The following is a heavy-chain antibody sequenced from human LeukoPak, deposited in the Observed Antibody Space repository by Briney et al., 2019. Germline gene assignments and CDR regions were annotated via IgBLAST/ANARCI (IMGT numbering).Heavy chain of an antibody. J-gene: IGHJ4*02. Sequence: AGGSLRLSCAASGFTFSSYWMHWVRQVPGKGLVWVSRINSDGSTTLYADSVTGRFTISRDNAKNTLYLQMSSLRAEDTAVYYCAKRGYSYGYLFDYWGQGTLVTVSS. CDR2: INSDGSTT. CDR1: GFTFSSYW. CDR3: AKRGYSYGYLFDY. V-gene: IGHV3-74*01. D-gene: IGHD5-18*01.